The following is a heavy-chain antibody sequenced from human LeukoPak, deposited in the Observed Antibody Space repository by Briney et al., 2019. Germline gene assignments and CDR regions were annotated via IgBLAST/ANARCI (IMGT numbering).Heavy chain of an antibody. D-gene: IGHD4-11*01. CDR3: ARGNDYSKTMDY. Sequence: PSETLSLTCTVSGVSISSGGYYWSWIRPRPGKGLEWVGCIYYSESTYYNPSLKSRVTISVDTPKNQFSLKRSSGTAADTVVYYCARGNDYSKTMDYWGEGTLVTVSS. V-gene: IGHV4-31*03. J-gene: IGHJ4*02. CDR2: IYYSEST. CDR1: GVSISSGGYY.